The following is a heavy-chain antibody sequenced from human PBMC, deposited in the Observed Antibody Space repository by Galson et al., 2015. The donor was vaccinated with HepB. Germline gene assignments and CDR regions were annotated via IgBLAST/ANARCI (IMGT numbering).Heavy chain of an antibody. V-gene: IGHV4-4*02. CDR1: GGSISSSNW. CDR2: IYHSGST. CDR3: ARTPDGIIVWFDP. J-gene: IGHJ5*02. D-gene: IGHD5-24*01. Sequence: SETLSLTCAVSGGSISSSNWWSWVRQPPGKGLEWIGEIYHSGSTNYSPSLKSRVTISVDTSKNQFSLKLSSVTAADTAVYYCARTPDGIIVWFDPWGQGTLVTVSS.